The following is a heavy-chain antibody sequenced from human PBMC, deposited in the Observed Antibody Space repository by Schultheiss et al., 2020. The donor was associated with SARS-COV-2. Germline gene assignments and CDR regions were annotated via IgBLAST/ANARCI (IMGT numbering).Heavy chain of an antibody. V-gene: IGHV1-18*04. D-gene: IGHD3-10*01. J-gene: IGHJ6*02. CDR3: ARDGRHGSGNDYYYYGMDV. Sequence: ASVKVSCKASGYTFSSYGVSWVRQAPGQGLEWMGWISTYSGNRKYAQKLQGRVTMTTDRSTSTAYMELRSLRSDDTAVYYCARDGRHGSGNDYYYYGMDVWGQGTTVTVPS. CDR2: ISTYSGNR. CDR1: GYTFSSYG.